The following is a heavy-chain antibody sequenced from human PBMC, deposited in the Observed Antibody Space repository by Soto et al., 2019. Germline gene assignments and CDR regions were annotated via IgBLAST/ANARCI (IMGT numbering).Heavy chain of an antibody. CDR3: AVGEVVAATPAVRDFQQ. D-gene: IGHD2-15*01. V-gene: IGHV1-69*06. CDR1: GGPFSSYA. Sequence: SVKVACTASGGPFSSYAVIWGRQAPGQGLEWMGGIIPIFGTANYAQKFQGRVKITADKSTSTAYMGLSSLRSEDTAVYYCAVGEVVAATPAVRDFQQCGQGTLVTVSS. J-gene: IGHJ1*01. CDR2: IIPIFGTA.